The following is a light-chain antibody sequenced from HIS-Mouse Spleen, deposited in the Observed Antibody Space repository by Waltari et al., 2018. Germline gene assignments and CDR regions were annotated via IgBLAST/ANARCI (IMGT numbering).Light chain of an antibody. V-gene: IGKV3-20*01. CDR3: QQYGSSPPWT. CDR1: QSVSSSY. Sequence: EIVLTQSPGTLSLSPGERATLSCRASQSVSSSYLAWYQQKPGQAPSLLSYGASSRATGIPDRFSGSGSGTDFTLTISRLEPEDFAVYYCQQYGSSPPWTFGQGTKVEIK. J-gene: IGKJ1*01. CDR2: GAS.